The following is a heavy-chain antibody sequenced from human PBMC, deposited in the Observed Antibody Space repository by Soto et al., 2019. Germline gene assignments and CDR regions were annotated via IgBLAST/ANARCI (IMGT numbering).Heavy chain of an antibody. Sequence: QVPLVESGGGVVQPGRSLRLSCAASGFTFSNYAMYWVRQAPGKGLEWVAVISYDGNNKYYADSVKGRFTISRDNSKITLYLQMNSLRAEDTAVYYCARAGCDGGTCYTLVGLRYGMDVWGQGTTVTVSS. CDR1: GFTFSNYA. D-gene: IGHD2-15*01. V-gene: IGHV3-30-3*01. J-gene: IGHJ6*02. CDR2: ISYDGNNK. CDR3: ARAGCDGGTCYTLVGLRYGMDV.